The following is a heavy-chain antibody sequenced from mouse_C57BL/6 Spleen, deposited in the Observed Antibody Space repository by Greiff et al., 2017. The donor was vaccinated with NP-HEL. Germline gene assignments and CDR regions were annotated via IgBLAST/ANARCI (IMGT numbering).Heavy chain of an antibody. D-gene: IGHD1-1*01. J-gene: IGHJ4*01. CDR1: GFTFSSYA. V-gene: IGHV5-4*01. Sequence: EVQLVESGGGLVKPGGSLKLSCAASGFTFSSYAMSWVRQTPEKRLEWVATISDGGSYTYYPDNVKGRFTISRDNAKNNLYLQMSHLKSEDTAMYYCARSYYGSSDYAMDYWGQGTSVTVSS. CDR2: ISDGGSYT. CDR3: ARSYYGSSDYAMDY.